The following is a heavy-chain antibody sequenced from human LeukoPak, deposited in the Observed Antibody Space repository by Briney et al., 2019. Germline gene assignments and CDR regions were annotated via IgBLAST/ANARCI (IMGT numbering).Heavy chain of an antibody. CDR3: ARYYYDSRGYYYYYFDY. D-gene: IGHD3-22*01. CDR1: GDSVSSNSAA. V-gene: IGHV6-1*01. J-gene: IGHJ4*02. Sequence: SQTLSLTCAISGDSVSSNSAAWNWLRQSPSRGLEWLGRTYYRSKWSNDYAVSVKSRITINPDTSRNQFSLQLNSVTPEDTAVYYCARYYYDSRGYYYYYFDYWGQGTLVTVSS. CDR2: TYYRSKWSN.